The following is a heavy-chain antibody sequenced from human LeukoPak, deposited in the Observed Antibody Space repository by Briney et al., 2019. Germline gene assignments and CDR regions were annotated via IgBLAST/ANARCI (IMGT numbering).Heavy chain of an antibody. CDR3: AKDRGQNVLSLGRDAFDI. D-gene: IGHD2-15*01. Sequence: PGGSLRLSCAASGFTFSSYAMSWVRQAPGKGLEWVSAISGSGGSTYYADSVKGRFTISRDNSKNTLYLQMNSLRAEDTAVYYCAKDRGQNVLSLGRDAFDIWGQGTMVTVSS. J-gene: IGHJ3*02. CDR2: ISGSGGST. V-gene: IGHV3-23*01. CDR1: GFTFSSYA.